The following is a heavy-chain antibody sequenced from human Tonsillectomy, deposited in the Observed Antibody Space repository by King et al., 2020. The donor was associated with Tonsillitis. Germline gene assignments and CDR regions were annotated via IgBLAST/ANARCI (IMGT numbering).Heavy chain of an antibody. Sequence: QLVQSGAEVKKPGESLKISCKGSGYSFRNYWIGWVRQMPGKGLEWMGLICPGDSETTYSQSFQGQVTFSADKSITTAYLQWSSLKASDTAMYYCATLEEPYTTSSAFNIWGQGTMVTVSS. CDR3: ATLEEPYTTSSAFNI. CDR1: GYSFRNYW. J-gene: IGHJ3*02. V-gene: IGHV5-51*01. D-gene: IGHD1-1*01. CDR2: ICPGDSET.